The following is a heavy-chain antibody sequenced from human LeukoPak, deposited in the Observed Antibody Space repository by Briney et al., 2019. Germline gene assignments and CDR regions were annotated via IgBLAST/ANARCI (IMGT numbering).Heavy chain of an antibody. V-gene: IGHV1-2*02. CDR2: INPNSGGT. D-gene: IGHD3-22*01. Sequence: GASVKVSCKASGYTFTGYYMHWVRQAPGQGLEWMGWINPNSGGTNYAQKFQGRVTMTRDTSISTAYMELSRLRSDDTAVYYCAREGDLYYYDSSGLFYWGQGTLVTVSS. J-gene: IGHJ4*02. CDR3: AREGDLYYYDSSGLFY. CDR1: GYTFTGYY.